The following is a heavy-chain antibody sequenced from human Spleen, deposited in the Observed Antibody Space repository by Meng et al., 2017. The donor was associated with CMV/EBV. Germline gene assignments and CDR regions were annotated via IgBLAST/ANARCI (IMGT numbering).Heavy chain of an antibody. CDR3: AKDAPDYGGNSFDY. CDR1: GFTFGDYT. D-gene: IGHD4-23*01. V-gene: IGHV3-43*01. J-gene: IGHJ4*02. CDR2: INWNGDST. Sequence: GGSLGLSCAASGFTFGDYTMHWVRQGPVKGLEWVSLINWNGDSTYYADSVKGRFTISRDNSKNSLYLQMNSLRTEDTALYYCAKDAPDYGGNSFDYWGQGTLVTVSS.